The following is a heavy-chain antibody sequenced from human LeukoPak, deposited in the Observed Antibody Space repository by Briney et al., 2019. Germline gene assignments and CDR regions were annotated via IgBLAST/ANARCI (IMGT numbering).Heavy chain of an antibody. CDR2: IRSKAYGGTT. Sequence: GGSLRLSCTASGFTFGDYSMNWVRQAPGKGLEWVGFIRSKAYGGTTEYAASVKGRFTISRDDSKSIAYLQMNSLKTDDTAVYYCTRGRRATHDYWGQGTLVTVSS. J-gene: IGHJ4*02. CDR3: TRGRRATHDY. CDR1: GFTFGDYS. V-gene: IGHV3-49*04. D-gene: IGHD1-26*01.